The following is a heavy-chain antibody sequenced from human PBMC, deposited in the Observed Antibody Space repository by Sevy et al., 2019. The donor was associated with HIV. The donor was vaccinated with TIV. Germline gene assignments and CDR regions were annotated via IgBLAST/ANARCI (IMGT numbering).Heavy chain of an antibody. CDR3: ARNHRRLGEWFDP. J-gene: IGHJ5*02. V-gene: IGHV6-1*01. CDR2: PYYRSKWYN. D-gene: IGHD3-16*01. Sequence: QSQTLSLTCAISGDSVSSNSAAWNWIRQSPSRGLEWLGRPYYRSKWYNDYAVPVKSRITINPDTYKNQFSLQLNSLTPAETAVYYCARNHRRLGEWFDPWGKGTLVTASS. CDR1: GDSVSSNSAA.